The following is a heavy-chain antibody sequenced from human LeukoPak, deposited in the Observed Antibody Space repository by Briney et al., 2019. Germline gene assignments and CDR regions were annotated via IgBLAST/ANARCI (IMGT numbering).Heavy chain of an antibody. D-gene: IGHD3-22*01. V-gene: IGHV3-23*01. J-gene: IGHJ5*02. CDR2: TSGGGGNT. Sequence: GGSLRLSCAASGFTFRSYVMSWVRQAPGKGLEWISSTSGGGGNTYYADSVKGRFTISRDNSNNTLYLQMNSPRAEDTAIYYCARVVPRRYYDQPSNKFDPWGQGTLVTVSS. CDR1: GFTFRSYV. CDR3: ARVVPRRYYDQPSNKFDP.